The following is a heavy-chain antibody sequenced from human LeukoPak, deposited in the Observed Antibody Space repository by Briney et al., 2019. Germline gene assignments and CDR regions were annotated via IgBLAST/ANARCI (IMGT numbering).Heavy chain of an antibody. D-gene: IGHD6-19*01. CDR3: ARAKAVAGHFDL. J-gene: IGHJ2*01. V-gene: IGHV4-34*01. Sequence: SETLPLTCPVYGGSFSGYYWSWIRQPPGKGLDGIGEINHSGSTKYTPSLKSRVTISVDTSKNQFSLKLSSVTAADTAVYYCARAKAVAGHFDLWGRGTLVTVSA. CDR2: INHSGST. CDR1: GGSFSGYY.